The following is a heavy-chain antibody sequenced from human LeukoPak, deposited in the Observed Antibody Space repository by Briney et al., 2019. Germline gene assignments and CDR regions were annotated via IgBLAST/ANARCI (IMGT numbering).Heavy chain of an antibody. J-gene: IGHJ4*02. CDR1: GGSISSGGYS. CDR2: IYYSGST. Sequence: SETLSLTCAVSGGSISSGGYSWSWIRQPPGKGLEWIGYIYYSGSTNYNPSLKSRVTISVDTSKNQFSLKLSSVTAADTAVYYCASSSIAVAGTWYFDYWGQGTLVTVSS. CDR3: ASSSIAVAGTWYFDY. D-gene: IGHD6-19*01. V-gene: IGHV4-61*08.